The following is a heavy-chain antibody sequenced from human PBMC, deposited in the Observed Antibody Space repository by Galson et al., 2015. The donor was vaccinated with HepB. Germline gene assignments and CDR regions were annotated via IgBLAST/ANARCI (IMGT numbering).Heavy chain of an antibody. CDR1: GHTFSSYV. D-gene: IGHD3-16*02. J-gene: IGHJ3*02. CDR3: ARHLAVIVLADAFDI. CDR2: IIPFFGTT. V-gene: IGHV1-69*06. Sequence: SVKVSCKASGHTFSSYVISWVRQAPGQGLEWMGRIIPFFGTTDYAQKFQGRLTFIADKSTNTAYMELSSLTIEDTAIYFCARHLAVIVLADAFDIWGQGTMVAVSP.